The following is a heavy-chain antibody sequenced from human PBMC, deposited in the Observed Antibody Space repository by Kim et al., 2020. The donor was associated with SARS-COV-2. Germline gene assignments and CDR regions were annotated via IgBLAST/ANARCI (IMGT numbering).Heavy chain of an antibody. J-gene: IGHJ4*02. CDR1: GFTLSGYW. V-gene: IGHV3-7*01. Sequence: GGSLRLSCAASGFTLSGYWMSWVRQAPGKGLEWVANIKDDGSQKYYVDSVKGRFTISRDNAKNSLFLQMNFLRAEDTAVYYCARETPGGAVTIDFWGQGILVTVSS. D-gene: IGHD4-17*01. CDR3: ARETPGGAVTIDF. CDR2: IKDDGSQK.